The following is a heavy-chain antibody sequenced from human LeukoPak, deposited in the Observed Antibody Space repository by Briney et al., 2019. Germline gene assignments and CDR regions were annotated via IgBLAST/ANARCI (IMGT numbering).Heavy chain of an antibody. V-gene: IGHV3-23*01. CDR2: ISGRSGST. D-gene: IGHD3-9*01. CDR1: GFIFSNYA. CDR3: AKWGDYDVLTGYYVSDF. Sequence: GGSLRLPCAASGFIFSNYAMYWVRQAPGKGLEWVSAISGRSGSTYYADSVKGRFTISRDSSKNTLYLQMNSLRADDTAVYYCAKWGDYDVLTGYYVSDFWGQGTLVTVSS. J-gene: IGHJ4*02.